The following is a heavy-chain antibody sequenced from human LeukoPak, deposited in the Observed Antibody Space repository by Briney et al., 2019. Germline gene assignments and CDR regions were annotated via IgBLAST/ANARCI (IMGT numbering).Heavy chain of an antibody. CDR1: GGSISSYY. Sequence: SETLSLTCTVSGGSISSYYWSWIRQPPGKGLEWIGYIYYSGSTNYNPSLKSRVTISVDTSKNQFSLKLSSVTAADTAVYYCARVGDTNCSGGSCYSLRWFDPWGQGTLVTVST. CDR2: IYYSGST. V-gene: IGHV4-59*01. D-gene: IGHD2-15*01. CDR3: ARVGDTNCSGGSCYSLRWFDP. J-gene: IGHJ5*02.